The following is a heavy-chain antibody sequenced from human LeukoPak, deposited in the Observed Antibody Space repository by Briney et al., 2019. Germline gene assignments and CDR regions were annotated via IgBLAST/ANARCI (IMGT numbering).Heavy chain of an antibody. CDR2: ISSSSSYI. V-gene: IGHV3-21*01. CDR1: GFTFSSYS. CDR3: TGGYSSSWFLSFYYYGMDV. J-gene: IGHJ6*02. D-gene: IGHD6-13*01. Sequence: GGSLRLSCAASGFTFSSYSMNWVRQAPGKGLEWVSSISSSSSYIYYADSVKGRFTISRDNAKNSLYLQMNSLRAEDTAVYYCTGGYSSSWFLSFYYYGMDVWGQGTTVTVSS.